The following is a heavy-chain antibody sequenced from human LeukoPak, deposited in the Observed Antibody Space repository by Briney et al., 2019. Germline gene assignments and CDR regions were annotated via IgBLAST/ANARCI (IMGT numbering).Heavy chain of an antibody. D-gene: IGHD1-26*01. CDR1: GYSISSGYY. J-gene: IGHJ4*02. Sequence: PSETLSLTCTVSGYSISSGYYWGWIRQPPGKGLEWIGSIYHSGSTYYNPSLKSRVTISVDTSKNQFSLKLSSVTAADTAVYYCARGSVSGSYYFDYWGQGTLVTVSS. CDR2: IYHSGST. V-gene: IGHV4-38-2*02. CDR3: ARGSVSGSYYFDY.